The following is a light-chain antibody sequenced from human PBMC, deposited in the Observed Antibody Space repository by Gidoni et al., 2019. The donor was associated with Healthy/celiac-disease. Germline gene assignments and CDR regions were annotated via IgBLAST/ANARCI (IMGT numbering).Light chain of an antibody. V-gene: IGKV3-20*01. Sequence: EIVLTQSPGTLSLSPGERATLSCRASQSVSSSYLAWYQQKPGQAPRLLIYGASSRATGIPDRFSGSGSGTDFTLTISRLEPEDFAVYYCQQYGSSPLYIFXQXPSWRSN. J-gene: IGKJ2*01. CDR3: QQYGSSPLYI. CDR1: QSVSSSY. CDR2: GAS.